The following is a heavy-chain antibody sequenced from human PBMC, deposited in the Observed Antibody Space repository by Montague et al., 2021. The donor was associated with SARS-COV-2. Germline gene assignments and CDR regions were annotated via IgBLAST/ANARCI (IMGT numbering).Heavy chain of an antibody. CDR3: ARSLDPSGTYYLPY. Sequence: SETLSLTCSVSGGSIGSYYWSWLRQPPGKGLEWIGHIHYSGSSTYSPSFKSRVTISIDTPKNQFSLKLSSVTAADMAVYYCARSLDPSGTYYLPYWGQGTLVTVSS. CDR2: IHYSGSS. V-gene: IGHV4-59*01. J-gene: IGHJ4*02. CDR1: GGSIGSYY. D-gene: IGHD3-10*01.